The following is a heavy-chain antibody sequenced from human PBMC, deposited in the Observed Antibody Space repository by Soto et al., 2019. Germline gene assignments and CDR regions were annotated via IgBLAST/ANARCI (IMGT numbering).Heavy chain of an antibody. CDR2: IYYSGST. J-gene: IGHJ4*02. Sequence: SETLSLTCTVSGGSISSYYWSWIRRPPGKGLEWIGYIYYSGSTNYNPSLKSRVTISVDTSKNQFSLKLSSVTAADTAVYYCARVASYYYDSSGTNFDYWGQGTLVTVSS. D-gene: IGHD3-22*01. V-gene: IGHV4-59*01. CDR3: ARVASYYYDSSGTNFDY. CDR1: GGSISSYY.